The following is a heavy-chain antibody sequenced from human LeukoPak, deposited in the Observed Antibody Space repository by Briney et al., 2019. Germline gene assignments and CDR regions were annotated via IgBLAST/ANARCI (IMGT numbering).Heavy chain of an antibody. J-gene: IGHJ4*02. D-gene: IGHD5-18*01. V-gene: IGHV3-30-3*01. CDR2: ISYDGSNK. Sequence: GGSLRLSCAASGFTFSSYAMHWVRQAPGKGLEWVAVISYDGSNKYYADSVKGRFTISRDNSKNTPYLQMNSLRAEDTAVYYCAHRDTTMVRVDYWGQGTLVTVSS. CDR1: GFTFSSYA. CDR3: AHRDTTMVRVDY.